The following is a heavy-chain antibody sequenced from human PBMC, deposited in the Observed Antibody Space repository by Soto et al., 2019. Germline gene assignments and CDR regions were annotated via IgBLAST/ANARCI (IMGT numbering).Heavy chain of an antibody. Sequence: GSLRLSCAASGFTFSTYAMSWVRQAPGKGLEWVSAISGSGDTTYYANSVKGRFTISRDNSKNTLYLQMNSLKTEDTAVYYCARYGYDSSGYFHPYWGQGTLVTVSS. D-gene: IGHD3-22*01. J-gene: IGHJ4*02. V-gene: IGHV3-23*01. CDR1: GFTFSTYA. CDR3: ARYGYDSSGYFHPY. CDR2: ISGSGDTT.